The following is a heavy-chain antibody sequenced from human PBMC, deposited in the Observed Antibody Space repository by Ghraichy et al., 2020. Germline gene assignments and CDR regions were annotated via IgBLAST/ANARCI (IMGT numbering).Heavy chain of an antibody. D-gene: IGHD3-9*01. V-gene: IGHV1-46*01. Sequence: ASVKVSCKASGYTFSSYYMHWVRQAPGQGLEWMGIINPSGGSTSYAQKFQGRVTMTRDTSTSTVYMELSSLRSEDTAVYFCARDPLYDILTGYAFDYWGQGTLVTVSS. CDR2: INPSGGST. CDR1: GYTFSSYY. CDR3: ARDPLYDILTGYAFDY. J-gene: IGHJ4*02.